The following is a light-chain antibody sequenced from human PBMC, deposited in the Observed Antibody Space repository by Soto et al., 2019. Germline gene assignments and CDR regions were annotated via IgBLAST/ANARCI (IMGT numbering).Light chain of an antibody. CDR2: DVT. CDR3: SSFTSSITYV. J-gene: IGLJ1*01. V-gene: IGLV2-14*01. CDR1: SSDVGGYNS. Sequence: QSALTQPASVSGSPGQSITISCTCTSSDVGGYNSVSWYRQDPGKAPKLIIYDVTYRPSGVSNRFSGSKSGNTASLTISGLQSEDEADYHCSSFTSSITYVFGTGTKVTVL.